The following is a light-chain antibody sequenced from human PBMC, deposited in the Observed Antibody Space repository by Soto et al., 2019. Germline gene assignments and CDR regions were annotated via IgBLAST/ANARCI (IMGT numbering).Light chain of an antibody. V-gene: IGLV1-47*01. Sequence: QSVLTQPPSASGTPGQRVTISCSGSSSNIGSNYVFWYQQFPGTAPKVLIYRNNQRPSGVPDRFAGSKSGTSASRAISGLRSEDEAEYYCATWDDSLSGVVFGGGTKLTVL. CDR1: SSNIGSNY. CDR3: ATWDDSLSGVV. CDR2: RNN. J-gene: IGLJ2*01.